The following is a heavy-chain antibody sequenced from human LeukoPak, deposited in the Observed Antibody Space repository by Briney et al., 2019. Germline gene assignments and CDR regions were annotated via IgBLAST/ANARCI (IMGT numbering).Heavy chain of an antibody. Sequence: SVKVSCKASGGTFSSYAISWVRQAPGQGLEWMGGINPNFGAANYAQKFQGRVTITADESTSTACMELSSLRSEDTAVYYCAREGYCSSTSCPVDYWGQGTLVTVSS. V-gene: IGHV1-69*13. CDR3: AREGYCSSTSCPVDY. J-gene: IGHJ4*02. CDR2: INPNFGAA. D-gene: IGHD2-2*01. CDR1: GGTFSSYA.